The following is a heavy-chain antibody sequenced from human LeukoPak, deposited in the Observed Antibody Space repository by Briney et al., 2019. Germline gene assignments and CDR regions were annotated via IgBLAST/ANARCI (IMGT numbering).Heavy chain of an antibody. CDR3: ARDYYYGSVSSGGPYYYGMDV. Sequence: GGSLRLSCAASGFTFSNYAMNWVRQAPGKGLEWVSSISSSSSHIFYADSVKGRFAICRDNAKNSLYLQMNSLRAEDTAVYYCARDYYYGSVSSGGPYYYGMDVWGQGTTVTVSS. J-gene: IGHJ6*02. CDR1: GFTFSNYA. V-gene: IGHV3-21*01. CDR2: ISSSSSHI. D-gene: IGHD3-10*01.